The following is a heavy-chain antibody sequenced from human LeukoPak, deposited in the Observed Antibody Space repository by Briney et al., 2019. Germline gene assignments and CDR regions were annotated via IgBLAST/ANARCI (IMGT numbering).Heavy chain of an antibody. J-gene: IGHJ4*02. D-gene: IGHD3-22*01. V-gene: IGHV3-72*01. CDR2: TRNKANSYTT. Sequence: GGSLRLSCAASGFTFIQHYMDWARQAPGKGLEWVGRTRNKANSYTTEYAASVKGRFTISRDDSKNSLYLQMNSLKTEDTAVYYCARVFYDSSGYYLDYWGQGTLVTVSS. CDR1: GFTFIQHY. CDR3: ARVFYDSSGYYLDY.